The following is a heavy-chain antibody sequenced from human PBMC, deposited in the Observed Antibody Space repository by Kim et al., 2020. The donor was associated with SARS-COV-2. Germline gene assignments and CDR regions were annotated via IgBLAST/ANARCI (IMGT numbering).Heavy chain of an antibody. Sequence: GGSLRLSCAASGFTFSNYDMHWVRQATGKGLXWVSYIGTAGDTNYPGSVKGRFTXSRENXRNSLXLQMNSLRAGDTAVYYCAXXRGIXGGGMXVWGXXTTVTVSS. J-gene: IGHJ6*04. CDR2: IGTAGDT. CDR3: AXXRGIXGGGMXV. V-gene: IGHV3-13*01. D-gene: IGHD3-10*01. CDR1: GFTFSNYD.